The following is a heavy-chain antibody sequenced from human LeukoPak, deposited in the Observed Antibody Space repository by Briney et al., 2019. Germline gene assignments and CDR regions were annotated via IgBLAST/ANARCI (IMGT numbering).Heavy chain of an antibody. Sequence: ASVKVSCKASGYTFTSYGISWVRQAPGQGLEWMGWISAYNGNTNFAQKLQGRVTMTTDTSTSTAYMELRSLRSDDTAVYYCARDRPFGLRVVVTAPFDYWGQGTLVTVSS. CDR3: ARDRPFGLRVVVTAPFDY. V-gene: IGHV1-18*01. J-gene: IGHJ4*02. D-gene: IGHD2-21*02. CDR2: ISAYNGNT. CDR1: GYTFTSYG.